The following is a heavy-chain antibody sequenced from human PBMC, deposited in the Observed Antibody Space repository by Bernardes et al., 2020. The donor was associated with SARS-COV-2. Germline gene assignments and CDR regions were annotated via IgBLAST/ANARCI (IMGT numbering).Heavy chain of an antibody. CDR3: ARGLLRYSSDY. CDR2: INHSGST. V-gene: IGHV4-34*01. J-gene: IGHJ4*02. D-gene: IGHD6-13*01. CDR1: GGSFSGYY. Sequence: SETLSLTCAVYGGSFSGYYWSWIRQPPGKGLEWIEEINHSGSTNYNPSLKSRVTISVDTSKNQFSLKLSSVTAADTAVYYCARGLLRYSSDYWGQGTLVTVSS.